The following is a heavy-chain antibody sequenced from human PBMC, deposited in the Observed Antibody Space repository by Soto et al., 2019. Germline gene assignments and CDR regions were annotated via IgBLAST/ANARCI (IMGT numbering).Heavy chain of an antibody. V-gene: IGHV4-61*01. CDR3: ARARDYYDSTGSTGWFDP. D-gene: IGHD3-22*01. J-gene: IGHJ5*02. CDR2: IYYSGST. Sequence: QVQLQESGPGLVKPSETLSLTCTVSGDSVRSGSHYWNWLPQPPGKGLEWIGYIYYSGSTNYNPSLKSRVTISLDTSKNQFSLKLSSVTAADTAIYYCARARDYYDSTGSTGWFDPWGQGTLVTVSS. CDR1: GDSVRSGSHY.